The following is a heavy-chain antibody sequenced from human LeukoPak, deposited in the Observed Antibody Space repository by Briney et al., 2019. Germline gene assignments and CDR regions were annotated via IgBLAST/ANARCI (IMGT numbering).Heavy chain of an antibody. V-gene: IGHV4-39*01. CDR1: GGSISSSSYY. J-gene: IGHJ5*02. CDR2: IYYSGST. CDR3: ARQSYYCSGGSCYFNWFDP. D-gene: IGHD2-15*01. Sequence: SETLSLTCTVSGGSISSSSYYWGWIRQPSGKGPEWIGSIYYSGSTYYNPSLKSRVTISVDTSKNQFSLKLSSVTAADTAVYYCARQSYYCSGGSCYFNWFDPWGQGTLVTVSS.